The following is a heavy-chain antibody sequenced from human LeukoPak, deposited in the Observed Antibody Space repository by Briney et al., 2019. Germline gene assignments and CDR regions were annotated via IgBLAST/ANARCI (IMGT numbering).Heavy chain of an antibody. Sequence: GGSLRFSGAPSGFAVSSYAITWVRQAPGKGPEWVSLVYSDGVTRYADSVQGRFTISRDNSKNTVYLQMNNLRVEDTAVYHCVRDRAEGRAWVEFDPWGQGILVTVSS. CDR1: GFAVSSYA. CDR2: VYSDGVT. V-gene: IGHV3-66*02. J-gene: IGHJ5*02. CDR3: VRDRAEGRAWVEFDP.